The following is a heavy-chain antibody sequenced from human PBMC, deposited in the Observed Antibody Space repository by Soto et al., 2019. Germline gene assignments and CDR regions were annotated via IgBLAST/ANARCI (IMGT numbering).Heavy chain of an antibody. Sequence: SETLSLTCTVSGGSISSYYWSWIRQPPGKGLEWIGHIYYSGSTNYNPSLKSRVTISVDTSKNQFSLKLSSVTAADTAVYYCARTIITIFGVVIYFDYWGQGTLVTVSS. CDR2: IYYSGST. D-gene: IGHD3-3*01. J-gene: IGHJ4*02. V-gene: IGHV4-59*01. CDR3: ARTIITIFGVVIYFDY. CDR1: GGSISSYY.